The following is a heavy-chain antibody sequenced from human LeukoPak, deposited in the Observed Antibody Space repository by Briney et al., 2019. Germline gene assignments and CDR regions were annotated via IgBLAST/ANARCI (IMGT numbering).Heavy chain of an antibody. CDR3: ARGRDGYNFLNRGEYYYFDY. D-gene: IGHD5-24*01. J-gene: IGHJ4*02. Sequence: SETLSLTCTVSGGSISSSSYYWGWIPQPPGKGLEWIGSIYYSGSTYYNPSLKSRVTISVDTSKNQFSLKLSSVTAADTAVYYCARGRDGYNFLNRGEYYYFDYWGQGTLVTVSS. V-gene: IGHV4-39*07. CDR2: IYYSGST. CDR1: GGSISSSSYY.